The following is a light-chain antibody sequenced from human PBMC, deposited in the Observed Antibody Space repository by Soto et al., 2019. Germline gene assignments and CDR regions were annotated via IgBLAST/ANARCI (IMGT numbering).Light chain of an antibody. V-gene: IGLV4-69*01. J-gene: IGLJ3*02. CDR1: SGHSSYA. CDR2: LNSDGSH. Sequence: QSVLTQSPSASASLGASVKLTCTLSSGHSSYAIAWHQQQPEKGPRYLMKLNSDGSHSKGDGIPDRFSGSSSGAERYLIISSLQSEDDADYYCQTWGAGIRVFGGGTKVTVL. CDR3: QTWGAGIRV.